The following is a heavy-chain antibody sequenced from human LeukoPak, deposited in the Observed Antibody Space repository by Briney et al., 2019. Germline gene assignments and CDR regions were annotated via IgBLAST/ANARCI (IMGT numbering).Heavy chain of an antibody. J-gene: IGHJ4*02. CDR3: ARVRVQMGDYFGY. D-gene: IGHD3-10*01. CDR1: GYTFTGYY. Sequence: ASVKVSCKASGYTFTGYYMHWVRQAPGQGLEWMGRINPNSGGINYAQKFQGRVTMTRDTSISTAYMELSRLRSDDTAVYYCARVRVQMGDYFGYWGQGTLVTVSS. CDR2: INPNSGGI. V-gene: IGHV1-2*06.